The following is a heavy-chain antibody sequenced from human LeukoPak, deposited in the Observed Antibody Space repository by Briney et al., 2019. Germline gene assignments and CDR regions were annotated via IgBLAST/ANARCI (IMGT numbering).Heavy chain of an antibody. D-gene: IGHD5-12*01. CDR2: IYTSGST. Sequence: SETLSLTCTVSGGSISSGSYYWSWIRQPAGKGPEWIGRIYTSGSTNYNPSLKSRVTISVDTSKNQFSLKLSSVTAADTAVYYCARGMRQTDGGYIYAFDIWGQGTMVTVSS. J-gene: IGHJ3*02. CDR3: ARGMRQTDGGYIYAFDI. CDR1: GGSISSGSYY. V-gene: IGHV4-61*02.